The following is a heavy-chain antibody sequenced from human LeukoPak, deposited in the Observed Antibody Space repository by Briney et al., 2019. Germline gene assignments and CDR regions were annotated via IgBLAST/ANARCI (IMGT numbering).Heavy chain of an antibody. Sequence: ASVKVSCKASGYTFTSYYMHWVRQAPGQGLEWMGIINPSGGSTSYAQKFQGRVTMTRDTSTSTVYMELSSLRSEDTAVYYRARSRVGAMVTGYFDYWGQGTLVTVSS. J-gene: IGHJ4*02. CDR2: INPSGGST. CDR3: ARSRVGAMVTGYFDY. D-gene: IGHD5-18*01. V-gene: IGHV1-46*03. CDR1: GYTFTSYY.